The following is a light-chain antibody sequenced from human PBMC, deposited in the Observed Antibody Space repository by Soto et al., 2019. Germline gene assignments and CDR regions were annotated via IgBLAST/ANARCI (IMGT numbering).Light chain of an antibody. Sequence: EIVMTQSPATLSVSPGERATLSCRASQNIGINLGWYQQKPGQAPRLLIYDASTRATGIPARFSGSGSGIDFILTISSLQSEDFATYYCQHYNSYSEAFGQGTKVELK. CDR3: QHYNSYSEA. CDR1: QNIGIN. V-gene: IGKV3-15*01. CDR2: DAS. J-gene: IGKJ1*01.